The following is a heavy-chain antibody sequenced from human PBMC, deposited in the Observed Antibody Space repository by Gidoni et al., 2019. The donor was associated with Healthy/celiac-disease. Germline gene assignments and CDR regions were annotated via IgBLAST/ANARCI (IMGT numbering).Heavy chain of an antibody. CDR1: GGSFSGYY. D-gene: IGHD2-2*02. CDR2: INHSGST. V-gene: IGHV4-34*01. J-gene: IGHJ4*02. CDR3: ARGCYCSSTSCYTGNFDY. Sequence: QVQLQQWGPGLLKPSETLSLTCAVYGGSFSGYYWSWIRQPPGKGLEWIGKINHSGSTNYNPALKSRVTISVDTSKNQFSLKLSSVTAADTAVYYCARGCYCSSTSCYTGNFDYWGQGTLVTVSS.